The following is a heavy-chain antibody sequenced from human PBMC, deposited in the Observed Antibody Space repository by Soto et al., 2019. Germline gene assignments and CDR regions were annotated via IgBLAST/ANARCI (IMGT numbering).Heavy chain of an antibody. D-gene: IGHD2-15*01. CDR2: IDPSDSYT. CDR3: ARRPVAATPHYYYYGMDV. V-gene: IGHV5-10-1*01. Sequence: PGESLKISCKGSGYSFTSYWISWVRQMPGKGLEWMGRIDPSDSYTNYSPSFQGHVTISADKSISTAYLQWSSLKASDTAMYYCARRPVAATPHYYYYGMDVWGQGTTVTV. CDR1: GYSFTSYW. J-gene: IGHJ6*02.